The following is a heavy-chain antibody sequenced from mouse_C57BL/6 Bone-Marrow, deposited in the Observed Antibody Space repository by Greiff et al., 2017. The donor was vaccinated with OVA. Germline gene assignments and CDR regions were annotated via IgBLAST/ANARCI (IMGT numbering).Heavy chain of an antibody. CDR3: ARDHYSNPYYYAMDY. CDR2: IYYSGTI. V-gene: IGHV3-5*01. CDR1: GISITTGNYR. J-gene: IGHJ4*01. D-gene: IGHD2-5*01. Sequence: EVQLVESGPGLVKPSQTVFLTCTVTGISITTGNYRWSWIRQFPGNKLEWIGYIYYSGTITYNPSLTRRTTITRDTPKNQFFLEMNSLTAEDTATYYCARDHYSNPYYYAMDYWGQGTSVTVSS.